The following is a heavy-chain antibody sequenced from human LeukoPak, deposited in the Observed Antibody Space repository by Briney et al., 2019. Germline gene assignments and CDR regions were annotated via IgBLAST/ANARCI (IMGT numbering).Heavy chain of an antibody. V-gene: IGHV4-59*08. CDR3: ARRVYSGSYFFDY. Sequence: SETLSLTCTVSGGSISSHYWSWIRQPPGKGLEWIGYIYYSGSTNYNPSLKSRVTISVDTSKNQFSLKLSSVTAADTAVYYCARRVYSGSYFFDYWGQGTLVTVSS. J-gene: IGHJ4*02. CDR1: GGSISSHY. CDR2: IYYSGST. D-gene: IGHD1-26*01.